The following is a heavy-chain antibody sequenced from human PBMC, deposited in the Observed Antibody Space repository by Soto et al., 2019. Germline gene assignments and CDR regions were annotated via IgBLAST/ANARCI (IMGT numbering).Heavy chain of an antibody. J-gene: IGHJ5*02. Sequence: QLQESGPGLVKPSETLSLTCTVSGISITSSYWNWFRQSPGKGLEWIGQISDNGAINYNPPLESRVTISTDTSNNQVSLTLTAVDAADMAIYFCARGRHWFGPWGQGTLVTVPS. V-gene: IGHV4-59*01. CDR2: ISDNGAI. CDR1: GISITSSY. CDR3: ARGRHWFGP.